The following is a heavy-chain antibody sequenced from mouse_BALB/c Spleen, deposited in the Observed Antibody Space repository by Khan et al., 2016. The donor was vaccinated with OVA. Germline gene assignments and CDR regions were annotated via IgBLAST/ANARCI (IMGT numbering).Heavy chain of an antibody. V-gene: IGHV9-3-1*01. J-gene: IGHJ2*01. CDR2: INTSTREP. CDR1: GYTFTNYV. Sequence: QIQLVQSGPELKKPGETVKISCKASGYTFTNYVMNWVKQSPGKGLKWMGWINTSTREPTYADDFKGRLAFSLATSASTAYLQSNSHKNEDTATSFCSRFHGGYWGQGTTLTVSS. CDR3: SRFHGGY.